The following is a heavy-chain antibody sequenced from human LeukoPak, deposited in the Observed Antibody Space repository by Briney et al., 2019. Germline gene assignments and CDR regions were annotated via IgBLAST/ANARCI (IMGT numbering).Heavy chain of an antibody. Sequence: PSETLSLTCTVSGGSISSYYWSWIRQPPGKGLEWIGYIYYSGSTNYNPSLKSRVTISVDTSKNQFSLKLSSVTAADTAVYYCARDGGTIFGVVNTYYCYYDMDVWGQGTTVTVSS. CDR2: IYYSGST. V-gene: IGHV4-59*01. D-gene: IGHD3-3*01. CDR3: ARDGGTIFGVVNTYYCYYDMDV. CDR1: GGSISSYY. J-gene: IGHJ6*02.